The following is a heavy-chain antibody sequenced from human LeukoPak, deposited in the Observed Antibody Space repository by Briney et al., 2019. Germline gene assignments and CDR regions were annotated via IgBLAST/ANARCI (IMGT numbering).Heavy chain of an antibody. CDR3: ARHLIEWGNYYSSYGMDV. J-gene: IGHJ6*02. Sequence: SETLSLTCTVSGGSISSYYWSWIRQPPGKGLEWIGYIYYSGSTNYNPSLKSRVTISVDTSKNQFSLKLSSVTAADTAVYYCARHLIEWGNYYSSYGMDVWGQGTTVTVSS. D-gene: IGHD3-16*01. CDR2: IYYSGST. V-gene: IGHV4-59*08. CDR1: GGSISSYY.